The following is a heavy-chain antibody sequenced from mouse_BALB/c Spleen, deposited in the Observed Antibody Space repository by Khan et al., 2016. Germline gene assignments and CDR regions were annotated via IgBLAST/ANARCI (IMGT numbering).Heavy chain of an antibody. V-gene: IGHV4-1*02. D-gene: IGHD1-1*01. CDR2: INPDSSKI. CDR3: TRRGYYFSRDN. J-gene: IGHJ4*01. CDR1: GFAFSRYW. Sequence: EVKLLESGGGLVQPGGSLKLSCAASGFAFSRYWMSWVRQAPGKGLEWYGEINPDSSKINYTPSLKDKFIISRDNAKNTLYLQMSKVRSEDEALYYGTRRGYYFSRDNWGQGTSVTVPS.